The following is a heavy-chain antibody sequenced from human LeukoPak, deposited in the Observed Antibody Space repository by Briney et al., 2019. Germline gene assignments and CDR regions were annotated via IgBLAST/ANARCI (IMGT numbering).Heavy chain of an antibody. CDR2: INPISCGT. Sequence: ASVKVSCKASGYIFTGYYMHWVRQARGRGLEGVGWINPISCGTNYAQKVQGRVTMTRDTSISTAYMELSRLRSDDTAVYYCARDGGREAYYYDSSGYDLFDYWGQGTLVTVSS. J-gene: IGHJ4*02. CDR3: ARDGGREAYYYDSSGYDLFDY. CDR1: GYIFTGYY. D-gene: IGHD3-22*01. V-gene: IGHV1-2*02.